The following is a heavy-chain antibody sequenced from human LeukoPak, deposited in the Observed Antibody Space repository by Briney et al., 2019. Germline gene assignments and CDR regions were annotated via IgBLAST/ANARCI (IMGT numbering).Heavy chain of an antibody. Sequence: QAGGSLRLSCAASGFTFSSYAMTWLRHAPGKGLEWVLLITSGGRNTYYTVSGRGRFTISRDNSKNTLSLQMKSPRAEDTSIYYCAKDINFDDWGLGTMVTVSS. J-gene: IGHJ3*01. D-gene: IGHD1-14*01. CDR1: GFTFSSYA. CDR2: ITSGGRNT. CDR3: AKDINFDD. V-gene: IGHV3-23*01.